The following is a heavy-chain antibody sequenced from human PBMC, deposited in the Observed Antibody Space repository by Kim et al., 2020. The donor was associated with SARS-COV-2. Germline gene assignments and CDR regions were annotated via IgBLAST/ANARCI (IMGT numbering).Heavy chain of an antibody. CDR2: IIGAGKST. J-gene: IGHJ4*02. Sequence: GGSLRLSCVVSGFTFTSDWMHWVRQPPGKGLLWVSRIIGAGKSTSYADSVRGRVTISRDNAKNTLYLEMNNLRVEDTGVYYCVRGGLPYYYDSSGDWGQGTLVSVS. CDR3: VRGGLPYYYDSSGD. CDR1: GFTFTSDW. D-gene: IGHD3-22*01. V-gene: IGHV3-74*01.